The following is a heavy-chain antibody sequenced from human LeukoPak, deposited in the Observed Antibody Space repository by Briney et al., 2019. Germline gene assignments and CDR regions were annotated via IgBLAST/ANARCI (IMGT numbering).Heavy chain of an antibody. V-gene: IGHV4-59*01. CDR1: GGSFSGYY. J-gene: IGHJ4*02. CDR3: ARGGEGYPLPHYFDY. Sequence: SETLSLTCAVYGGSFSGYYWSWIRQPPGKGLEWIGYIYYSGSTNYNPSLKSRVTISVDTSKNQFSLKLTSVTAADTAVYYCARGGEGYPLPHYFDYWGQGTLVTVSS. D-gene: IGHD5-18*01. CDR2: IYYSGST.